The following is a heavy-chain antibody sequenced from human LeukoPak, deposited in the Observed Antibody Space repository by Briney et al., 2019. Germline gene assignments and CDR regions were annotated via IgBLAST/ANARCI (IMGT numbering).Heavy chain of an antibody. V-gene: IGHV4-34*01. Sequence: SETLSLTCAVYGGSFSGYYWSWIRQPPGKGLEWIGEINHSGSTNYNPSLKSRVTISVDTSKNQFSLQLSSVTAADTAVYYCARGRSGSYVDYWGQGTLVTVSS. CDR3: ARGRSGSYVDY. D-gene: IGHD1-26*01. J-gene: IGHJ4*02. CDR1: GGSFSGYY. CDR2: INHSGST.